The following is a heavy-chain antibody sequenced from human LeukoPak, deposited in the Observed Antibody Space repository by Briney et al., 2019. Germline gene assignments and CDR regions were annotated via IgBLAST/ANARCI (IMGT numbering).Heavy chain of an antibody. CDR1: GGSISSSNW. CDR3: ARLSGLLWFGELLLFDY. Sequence: SGTLSLTCAVSGGSISSSNWWSWVRQPPGKGLEWIGEIYHSGSTNYNPSLKSRVTISVDKSKNQFSLKLSSVTAADTAVYYCARLSGLLWFGELLLFDYWGQGTLVTVSS. V-gene: IGHV4-4*02. D-gene: IGHD3-10*01. J-gene: IGHJ4*02. CDR2: IYHSGST.